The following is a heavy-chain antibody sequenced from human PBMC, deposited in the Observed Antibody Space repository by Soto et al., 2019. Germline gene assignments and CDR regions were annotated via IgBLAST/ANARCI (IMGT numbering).Heavy chain of an antibody. CDR3: EAALHDYGDYVGFYFDY. D-gene: IGHD4-17*01. J-gene: IGHJ4*02. Sequence: QMQLVQSGPEVKKPGTSVKVSCKASGFNFTSSAVQWVRQARGQRLELIGWIVVGSGNTNYAQKFQERVTITRDMTTRTAYMELSSLRPEDTAVYYCEAALHDYGDYVGFYFDYWGQGTLVTVSS. CDR2: IVVGSGNT. V-gene: IGHV1-58*01. CDR1: GFNFTSSA.